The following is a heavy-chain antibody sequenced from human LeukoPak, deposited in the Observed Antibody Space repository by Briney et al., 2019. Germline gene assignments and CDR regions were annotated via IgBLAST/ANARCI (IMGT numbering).Heavy chain of an antibody. J-gene: IGHJ4*02. CDR3: ARAPPWLKYYLDY. CDR2: IYYSGST. CDR1: VGSINSGAHY. V-gene: IGHV4-31*03. Sequence: SESLSLTCTVSVGSINSGAHYWTWIRQHPGTGLEWIGHIYYSGSTKYNPSLKSRVTISVDTSKNQFSLKLSSVTAADTAVYYCARAPPWLKYYLDYWGQGTLVTVSS. D-gene: IGHD6-19*01.